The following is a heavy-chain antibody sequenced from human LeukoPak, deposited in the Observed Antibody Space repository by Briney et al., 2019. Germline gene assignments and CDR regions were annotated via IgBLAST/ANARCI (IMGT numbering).Heavy chain of an antibody. CDR2: MNPNSGNT. CDR3: ARVVGYCSSTSCRLFDY. J-gene: IGHJ4*02. Sequence: ASVKVSCKVSGYTLTELSMHWVRQAPGKGLEWMGWMNPNSGNTGYAQKFQGRVTITRNTSISTAYMELSSLRSEDTAVYYCARVVGYCSSTSCRLFDYWGQGTLVTVSS. CDR1: GYTLTELS. V-gene: IGHV1-8*03. D-gene: IGHD2-2*01.